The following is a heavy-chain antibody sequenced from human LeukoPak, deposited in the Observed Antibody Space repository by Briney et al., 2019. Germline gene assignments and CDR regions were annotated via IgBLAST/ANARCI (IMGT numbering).Heavy chain of an antibody. V-gene: IGHV3-21*01. CDR1: GFTFSSYS. J-gene: IGHJ6*04. D-gene: IGHD2-15*01. Sequence: GGSLRLSCAASGFTFSSYSMNWVRQAPGKGLEWVSSISSSSSYIYYADSVKGRFTISRDNAKNSLYLQMNSLRAEDTAVYYCARDRDIVVVVAALPPTDVWGKGTTVTVSS. CDR3: ARDRDIVVVVAALPPTDV. CDR2: ISSSSSYI.